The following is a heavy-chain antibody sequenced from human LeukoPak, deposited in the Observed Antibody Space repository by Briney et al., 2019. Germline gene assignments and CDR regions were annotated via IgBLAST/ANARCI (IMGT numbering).Heavy chain of an antibody. CDR3: ARATNIDPPDY. J-gene: IGHJ4*02. Sequence: PSETLSLTCAVYGGSFSGYYWSWIRQPPGKGLEWIGEINHSGSTNYNPSLKSRVTISVDTSKNQFSLKLSSVTAADTAVYYCARATNIDPPDYWGQGTLVTVSS. CDR2: INHSGST. V-gene: IGHV4-34*01. CDR1: GGSFSGYY.